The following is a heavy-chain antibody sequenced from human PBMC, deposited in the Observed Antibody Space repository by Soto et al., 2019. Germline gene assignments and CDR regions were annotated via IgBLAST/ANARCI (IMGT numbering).Heavy chain of an antibody. CDR2: ISYSGST. V-gene: IGHV4-59*01. CDR1: GDSINNYF. Sequence: QVQLQESGPGLVKPSETMSLTCTISGDSINNYFWNWIRQTPEKGLEWIGYISYSGSTSYNPSLQSRVTISSDTSKNHFSLKLSSVTAADTAVYYCARARQRDTGRGLDVWGQGTTVTVSS. D-gene: IGHD5-18*01. J-gene: IGHJ6*02. CDR3: ARARQRDTGRGLDV.